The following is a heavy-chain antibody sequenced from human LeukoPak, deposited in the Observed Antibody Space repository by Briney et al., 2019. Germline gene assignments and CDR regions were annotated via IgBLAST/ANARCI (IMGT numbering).Heavy chain of an antibody. V-gene: IGHV4-34*01. D-gene: IGHD3-22*01. Sequence: SETLSLTCAVYGGSFSGYYWSWIRQPPGKGLEWIGEINHSGSTNYNPSLKSRVTISVDTSKNQFSLKLSSVTAADTAVYYCARDPAAQDYDSSGYSSWEFDYWGQGTLVTVSS. CDR1: GGSFSGYY. CDR2: INHSGST. J-gene: IGHJ4*02. CDR3: ARDPAAQDYDSSGYSSWEFDY.